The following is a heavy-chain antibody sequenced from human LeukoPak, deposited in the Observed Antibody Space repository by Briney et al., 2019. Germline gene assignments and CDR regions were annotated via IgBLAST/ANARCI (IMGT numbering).Heavy chain of an antibody. J-gene: IGHJ3*02. D-gene: IGHD1-26*01. CDR3: ARGGEYSGSPHAFDN. Sequence: PSETLSLTCAVYGGSFSGYYWSWIRQPPGKGLEWSGEINHSGSTNYNPSLKSRVTISVDTSKNQFSLKLSSVTAADTAGYYCARGGEYSGSPHAFDNWGRGTMVTVSS. V-gene: IGHV4-34*01. CDR1: GGSFSGYY. CDR2: INHSGST.